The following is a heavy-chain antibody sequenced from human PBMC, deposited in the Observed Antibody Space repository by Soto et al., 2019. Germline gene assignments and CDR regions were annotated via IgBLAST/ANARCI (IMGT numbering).Heavy chain of an antibody. CDR1: GGYISSGGYY. J-gene: IGHJ4*02. Sequence: QVQLQESGPGLVKPSQTLSLTCTVSGGYISSGGYYWSLIRQHPGKGLEWIGYIYYSGSTYYNPSLNGQVTISEDTSKNQFSLKLSSETAADTAVYNCARGERSLEYCSSTSCYAGKVLDYWGQGTLVTVSS. CDR3: ARGERSLEYCSSTSCYAGKVLDY. V-gene: IGHV4-31*01. D-gene: IGHD2-2*01. CDR2: IYYSGST.